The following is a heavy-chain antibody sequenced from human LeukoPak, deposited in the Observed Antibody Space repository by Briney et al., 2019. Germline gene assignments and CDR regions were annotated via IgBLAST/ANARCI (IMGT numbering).Heavy chain of an antibody. V-gene: IGHV3-30*18. J-gene: IGHJ6*02. Sequence: GRSLRLSYAASGFTFSSYGMHWVPQAPGKGLEWVAVISYDGSNKYYAESVKGRFTISRDNSKNTLYLQMNSLRAEDTAVYYCAKDSSVAAPYGMDVWGQGTTVTVSS. CDR1: GFTFSSYG. CDR2: ISYDGSNK. CDR3: AKDSSVAAPYGMDV. D-gene: IGHD6-19*01.